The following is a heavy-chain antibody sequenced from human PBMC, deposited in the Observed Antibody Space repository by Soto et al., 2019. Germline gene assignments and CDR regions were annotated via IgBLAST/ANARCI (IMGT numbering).Heavy chain of an antibody. CDR2: INHSGGT. V-gene: IGHV4-34*01. J-gene: IGHJ6*02. CDR3: ASQGCSYGYFYYYGMDV. D-gene: IGHD5-18*01. Sequence: SETLSLTCAVYGGSFSAYYWSWIRQPPGKGLEWIGEINHSGGTSYNPSLKSRVTICVDTSKSQFSLKLTSVTAADTAVYYCASQGCSYGYFYYYGMDVWCQRAKVT. CDR1: GGSFSAYY.